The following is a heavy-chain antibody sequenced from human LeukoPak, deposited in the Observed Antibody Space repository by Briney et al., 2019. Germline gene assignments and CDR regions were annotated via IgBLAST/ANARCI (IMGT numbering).Heavy chain of an antibody. D-gene: IGHD3-10*01. CDR2: IYSGGST. Sequence: GGSLRLSCTASGFTVSSNYMSWVRQAPGKGLEWVSVIYSGGSTYYADSVKGRFTISRENSKNTLYLQMNSLRAEDTAVYYCARVRGVVAWDLWGRGTLVTVSS. CDR3: ARVRGVVAWDL. J-gene: IGHJ2*01. CDR1: GFTVSSNY. V-gene: IGHV3-53*01.